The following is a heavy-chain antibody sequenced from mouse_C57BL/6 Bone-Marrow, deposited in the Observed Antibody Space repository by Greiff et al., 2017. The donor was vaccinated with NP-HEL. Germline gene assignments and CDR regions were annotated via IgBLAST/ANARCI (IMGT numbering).Heavy chain of an antibody. D-gene: IGHD1-1*01. CDR3: ARRSPYAMDY. V-gene: IGHV1-66*01. CDR2: IYPGSGNT. Sequence: VQLQQSGPELVKPGASVKISCKASGYSFTSYYIHWVKQRPGQGLEWIGWIYPGSGNTKYNEKFKGKATLTADTSSSTAYMQLSSLTSEDSAVYYCARRSPYAMDYWGQGTSVTASS. CDR1: GYSFTSYY. J-gene: IGHJ4*01.